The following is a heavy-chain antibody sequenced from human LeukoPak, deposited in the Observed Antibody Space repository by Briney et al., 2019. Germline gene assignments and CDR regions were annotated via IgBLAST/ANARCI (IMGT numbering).Heavy chain of an antibody. Sequence: SETLSLTCTVSGGSISSYYWSWIRQPPGKGLEWVGYIYYSGSTNYNPSLKSRVTISVDTSKNQFSLKLSSVTAADTAVYYCARHSTRGIAVALDYWGQGTLVTVSS. V-gene: IGHV4-59*08. CDR2: IYYSGST. J-gene: IGHJ4*02. CDR1: GGSISSYY. CDR3: ARHSTRGIAVALDY. D-gene: IGHD6-19*01.